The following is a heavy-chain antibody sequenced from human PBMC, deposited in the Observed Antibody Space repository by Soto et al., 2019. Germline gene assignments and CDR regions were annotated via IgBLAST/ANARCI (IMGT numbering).Heavy chain of an antibody. CDR2: ISSTSNII. Sequence: RVSLRLSFAASGFTYSNYSMNWVRQAPGTGLEWISYISSTSNIIYYADSVKGRFTISRDNVHNSLFLQMNSLRDEDTAVYYCATGGYYFDYWGLGT. CDR3: ATGGYYFDY. V-gene: IGHV3-48*02. CDR1: GFTYSNYS. J-gene: IGHJ4*02.